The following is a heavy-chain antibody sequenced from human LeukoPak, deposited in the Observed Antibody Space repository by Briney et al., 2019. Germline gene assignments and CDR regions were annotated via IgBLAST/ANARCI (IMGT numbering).Heavy chain of an antibody. J-gene: IGHJ4*02. CDR3: VRRYMATSAEDFDY. Sequence: PGGSLRLSCAASGFTFSSYSMNWVRQAPGKGLEWVSSISSSSSYIYYADSVRGRFTISRDNAKNSLYLQMNTLRAEDTAVYYCVRRYMATSAEDFDYWGQGTLVTVFS. CDR2: ISSSSSYI. V-gene: IGHV3-21*01. D-gene: IGHD3-16*02. CDR1: GFTFSSYS.